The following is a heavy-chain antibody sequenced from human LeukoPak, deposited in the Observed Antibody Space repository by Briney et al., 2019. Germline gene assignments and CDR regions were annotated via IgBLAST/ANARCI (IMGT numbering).Heavy chain of an antibody. CDR1: RFSHRSYS. D-gene: IGHD3-10*01. CDR2: DWSEWGTT. CDR3: VRGLYGLGWDY. J-gene: IGHJ4*02. Sequence: GGSLRLSCSASRFSHRSYSMHWVRQAPGKGLEFGSGDWSEWGTTDYAGSARDRFTISKDNSKNTLYLQMSSLRAEDTAIYYCVRGLYGLGWDYWGPGTLVTVSS. V-gene: IGHV3-64D*06.